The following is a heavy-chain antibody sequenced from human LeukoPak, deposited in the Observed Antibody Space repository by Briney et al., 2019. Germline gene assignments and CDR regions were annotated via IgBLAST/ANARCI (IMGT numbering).Heavy chain of an antibody. V-gene: IGHV1-18*01. J-gene: IGHJ4*02. CDR2: ISAYNGNT. D-gene: IGHD2-15*01. CDR1: GYTFTSYG. CDR3: ASLYCSGGSCYFDY. Sequence: ASVKVSCKASGYTFTSYGISWVRQAPGQGLEWIGWISAYNGNTNYAQKLQGRVTMTTDTSTSTAYMELRSLRSDDTAVYYCASLYCSGGSCYFDYWGQGTLVTVSS.